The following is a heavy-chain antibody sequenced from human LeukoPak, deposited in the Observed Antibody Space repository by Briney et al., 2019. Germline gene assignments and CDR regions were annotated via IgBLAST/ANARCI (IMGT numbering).Heavy chain of an antibody. V-gene: IGHV4-4*07. CDR3: ARGGRAAAAPELDY. CDR1: GGSISSYY. J-gene: IGHJ4*02. CDR2: IYTSGST. Sequence: SETLSLTCTVSGGSISSYYWSWIRQPAGKGLEWIGRIYTSGSTNYNPSLKSRVTMSVDTSKNQFSLKLSSVTAADTAVYYCARGGRAAAAPELDYWGQGALVTVSS. D-gene: IGHD6-13*01.